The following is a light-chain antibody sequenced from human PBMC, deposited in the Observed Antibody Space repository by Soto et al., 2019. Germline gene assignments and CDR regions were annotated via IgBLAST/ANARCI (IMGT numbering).Light chain of an antibody. J-gene: IGLJ2*01. CDR1: SSDVGSYNL. CDR3: CSYAGTVV. Sequence: QSALTHPASVSGSPGQSITISCTGTSSDVGSYNLVSWYQQHPGKAPKLMIYEGSKRPSGVSNRFSGSKSGNTASLTISGLQAEDEADYYCCSYAGTVVFGGGTKVTVL. V-gene: IGLV2-23*01. CDR2: EGS.